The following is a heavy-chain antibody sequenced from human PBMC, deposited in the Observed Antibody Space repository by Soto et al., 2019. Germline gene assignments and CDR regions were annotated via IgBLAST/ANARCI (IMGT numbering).Heavy chain of an antibody. Sequence: QVQLVQSGAEVKKPGASVKVSCKTSGYTFAAYYIHWIRQAPGQGLEWMGWINPTSGGTVYAQNFQERVTMTRDTSISTAYMELRRLNSDDTAVYYCARDPDYGDYWGYVFDSWGQGTAVTVSS. J-gene: IGHJ4*02. CDR2: INPTSGGT. CDR1: GYTFAAYY. D-gene: IGHD4-17*01. CDR3: ARDPDYGDYWGYVFDS. V-gene: IGHV1-2*02.